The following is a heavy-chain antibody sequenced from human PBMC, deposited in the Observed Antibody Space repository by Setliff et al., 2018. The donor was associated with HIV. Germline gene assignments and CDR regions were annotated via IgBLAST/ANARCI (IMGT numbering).Heavy chain of an antibody. D-gene: IGHD6-19*01. V-gene: IGHV4-34*12. CDR3: ARRSGWSLDY. CDR2: IIHSGST. J-gene: IGHJ4*02. CDR1: GGSFSGYY. Sequence: PSETLSLTCAVYGGSFSGYYWSWIRQPPGKGLEWIGEIIHSGSTNYNPSLKSRFTISVDTSKNQFSLKLSSVTAADTAVYYCARRSGWSLDYWGQGTLVTVSS.